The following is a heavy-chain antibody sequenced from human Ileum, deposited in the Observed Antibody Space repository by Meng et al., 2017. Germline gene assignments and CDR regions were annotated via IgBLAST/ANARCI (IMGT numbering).Heavy chain of an antibody. CDR2: ISTDGTNT. V-gene: IGHV3-74*01. J-gene: IGHJ4*02. D-gene: IGHD3-22*01. CDR1: GFTFTNYW. CDR3: ARGLSGSYGFFDY. Sequence: VRLLEAGGGLVQPGGSLSLSCAASGFTFTNYWMHWVRQAPGKGLVWVSRISTDGTNTYYADSVKGRFTISRDNAKNTLFLQMNSLGAEDTAVYYCARGLSGSYGFFDYWSQGTLVTVSS.